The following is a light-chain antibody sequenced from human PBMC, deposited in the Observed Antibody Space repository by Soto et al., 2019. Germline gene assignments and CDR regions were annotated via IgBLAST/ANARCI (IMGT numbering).Light chain of an antibody. Sequence: DIQLTQSPSSLSSSVGDRVTITCRAGQTVISYLNWYQQKPGQAPKLLIYATTHLQSGVPSRFSGSGSGTEFTLTISSLHPEDFATYFCQQNYNTPPYTFGQGTKLEIK. CDR2: ATT. CDR1: QTVISY. CDR3: QQNYNTPPYT. J-gene: IGKJ2*01. V-gene: IGKV1-39*01.